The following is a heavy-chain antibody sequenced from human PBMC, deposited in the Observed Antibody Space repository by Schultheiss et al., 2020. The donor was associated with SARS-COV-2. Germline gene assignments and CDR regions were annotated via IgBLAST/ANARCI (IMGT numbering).Heavy chain of an antibody. CDR2: IWYDGSNK. D-gene: IGHD2-21*01. CDR3: ARASYCGGDCYSGYYYYYGMDV. J-gene: IGHJ6*02. Sequence: GGSLRLSCAASGFTFSSYGMHWVRQAPGKGLEWVAVIWYDGSNKYYADSVKGRFTISRDNSKNTLYLQMNSLRAEDTAVYYCARASYCGGDCYSGYYYYYGMDVWGQGTTVTVSS. CDR1: GFTFSSYG. V-gene: IGHV3-33*01.